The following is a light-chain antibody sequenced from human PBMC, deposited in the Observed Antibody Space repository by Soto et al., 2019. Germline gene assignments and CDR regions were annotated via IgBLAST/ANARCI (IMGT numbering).Light chain of an antibody. CDR1: STDFVSYNR. J-gene: IGLJ1*01. Sequence: QSALTQPPSVSGSPGQSVTISCTGTSTDFVSYNRVSWYQQPPGTAPKLMIYEVSKRPSGVPDRFSGSKSGNTASLTISGLQAEDEADYYCSSYTTTDTYVFGTGTKLTVL. CDR2: EVS. CDR3: SSYTTTDTYV. V-gene: IGLV2-18*02.